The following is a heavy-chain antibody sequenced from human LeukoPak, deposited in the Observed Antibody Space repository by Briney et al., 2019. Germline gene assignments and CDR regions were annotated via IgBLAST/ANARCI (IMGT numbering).Heavy chain of an antibody. CDR1: GGSFSGYY. J-gene: IGHJ4*02. Sequence: PSETLSLTCAVYGGSFSGYYWSWIRQPPGKGLEWIGEINHSGSTNYNPSLKSRVTISVDTSKNQFSLKLSSVTAADTAVYYCARGYYYDSSGYYYRLIYFDCWGQGTLVTVSS. CDR3: ARGYYYDSSGYYYRLIYFDC. D-gene: IGHD3-22*01. V-gene: IGHV4-34*01. CDR2: INHSGST.